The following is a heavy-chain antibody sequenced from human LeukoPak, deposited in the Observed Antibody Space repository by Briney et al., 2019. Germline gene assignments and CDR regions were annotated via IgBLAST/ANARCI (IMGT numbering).Heavy chain of an antibody. D-gene: IGHD3-22*01. CDR1: GFTFSSYW. J-gene: IGHJ6*03. CDR2: INIDGSST. Sequence: GSLRLSCAASGFTFSSYWMHWVRQAPGKGLVWVSRINIDGSSTSYADSVKGRFTISRDNDKNTLYLQMNSLRAEDTAVYYCARDLRYDSSGYQHYYMDVWGKGTTVTVSS. V-gene: IGHV3-74*01. CDR3: ARDLRYDSSGYQHYYMDV.